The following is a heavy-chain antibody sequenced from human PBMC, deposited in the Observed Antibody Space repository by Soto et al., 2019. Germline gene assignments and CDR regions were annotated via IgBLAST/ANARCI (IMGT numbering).Heavy chain of an antibody. J-gene: IGHJ4*02. CDR1: GYTFTSYG. CDR2: ISAYNGNR. D-gene: IGHD1-26*01. V-gene: IGHV1-18*01. CDR3: ARDQVGATADY. Sequence: RASVKVSCKASGYTFTSYGISWVRQAPGQGLEWMGWISAYNGNRNYAQKVQGRVTMTTDTSTNTAYMELRSLRSDDTAVYYCARDQVGATADYWGQGTLVTVSS.